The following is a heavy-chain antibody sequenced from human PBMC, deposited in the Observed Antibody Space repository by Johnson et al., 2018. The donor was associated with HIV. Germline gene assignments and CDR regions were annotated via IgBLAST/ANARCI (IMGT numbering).Heavy chain of an antibody. V-gene: IGHV3-30-3*01. CDR3: AGGGAFHAFDI. J-gene: IGHJ3*02. CDR1: GFTFSSYA. CDR2: ISYYGTTN. D-gene: IGHD3-3*02. Sequence: QVQLVESGGGVIQPGVSLRLSCAASGFTFSSYAIHWVRQAPGKGLEWVAVISYYGTTNYYADSVKGRFTIARENSNNTLYLHMNSLRAEDTAMYFCAGGGAFHAFDIWGHGTTVTVSS.